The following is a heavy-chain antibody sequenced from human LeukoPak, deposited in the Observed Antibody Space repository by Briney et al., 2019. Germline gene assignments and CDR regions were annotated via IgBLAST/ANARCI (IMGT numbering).Heavy chain of an antibody. Sequence: SATPSLTCTVSGGSISSNAYYWGWIRHPPGKGLEWIGSIFYSGDTFYEPSLKGRVTISADASKNQLSLKMNFETAADTAIYYCGRHGGNSYGFLFFDYWGQGTLVSVSS. CDR2: IFYSGDT. CDR3: GRHGGNSYGFLFFDY. V-gene: IGHV4-39*01. J-gene: IGHJ4*02. D-gene: IGHD5-18*01. CDR1: GGSISSNAYY.